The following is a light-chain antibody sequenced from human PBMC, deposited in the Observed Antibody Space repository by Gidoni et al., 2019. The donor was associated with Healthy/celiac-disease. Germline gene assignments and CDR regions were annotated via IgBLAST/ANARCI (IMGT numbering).Light chain of an antibody. CDR1: NIGSKS. CDR2: DDS. CDR3: QVWDSSSDQGV. Sequence: SHALPRLPSVSVALGQTARTTGGGNNIGSKSVPWYQQKPGQAPVLVVYDDSDRPSGIPERFSGSNSGNTATLTISRVEAGDEADYYCQVWDSSSDQGVFGTGTKVTVL. V-gene: IGLV3-21*02. J-gene: IGLJ1*01.